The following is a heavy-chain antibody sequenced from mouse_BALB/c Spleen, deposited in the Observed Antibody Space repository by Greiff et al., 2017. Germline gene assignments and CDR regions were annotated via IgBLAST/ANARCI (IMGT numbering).Heavy chain of an antibody. Sequence: VMLVESGPGLVQPSQSLSITCPVSGFSLTSYGVHWVRQSPGKGLEWLGVIWSGGSTDYNAAFISRLSISKDNSKSQVFFKMNSLQADDTAIYYCARNGRDGDAMDYWGQGTSVTVSS. V-gene: IGHV2-4-1*01. CDR2: IWSGGST. CDR1: GFSLTSYG. D-gene: IGHD1-1*01. J-gene: IGHJ4*01. CDR3: ARNGRDGDAMDY.